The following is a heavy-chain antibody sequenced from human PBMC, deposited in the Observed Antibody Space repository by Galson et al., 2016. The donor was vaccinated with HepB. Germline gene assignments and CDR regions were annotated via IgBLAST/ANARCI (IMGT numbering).Heavy chain of an antibody. J-gene: IGHJ5*02. V-gene: IGHV1-69*13. CDR3: ARVSVTNNWFDP. D-gene: IGHD4-17*01. Sequence: SVKVSCKASGGTFNIHGISWVRQAPGQGLEWMGGIIPMFDRVNYAQKLQGKVTITADESTITAYMELSSLTSEDTAIYYCARVSVTNNWFDPWGQGTLVTVSS. CDR1: GGTFNIHG. CDR2: IIPMFDRV.